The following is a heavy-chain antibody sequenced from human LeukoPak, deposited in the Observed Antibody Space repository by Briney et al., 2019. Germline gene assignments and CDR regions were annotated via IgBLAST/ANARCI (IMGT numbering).Heavy chain of an antibody. CDR2: IYYSGST. V-gene: IGHV4-39*07. Sequence: SETLSLTCTVSGGSISSSSYYWGWIRQPPGKGLEWIGSIYYSGSTYYNPSLKSRVTISVDTSKNQFSLKLSSVTAADTAVYYCARDPSGRVDYWGQGTLVTVSP. D-gene: IGHD3-3*01. CDR3: ARDPSGRVDY. CDR1: GGSISSSSYY. J-gene: IGHJ4*02.